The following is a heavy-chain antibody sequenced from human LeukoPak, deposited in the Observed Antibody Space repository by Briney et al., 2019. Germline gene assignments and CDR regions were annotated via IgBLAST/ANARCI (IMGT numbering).Heavy chain of an antibody. Sequence: VKVSCKASGGTFSSYAISWVRQAPGQGLEWMGGIIPIFGTANYAQKFQGRVTITADESTSTAYMELSSLRSEDTAVYYCASGPRDSSGYYYFDYWGQGTLVTVSS. CDR2: IIPIFGTA. J-gene: IGHJ4*02. V-gene: IGHV1-69*01. CDR3: ASGPRDSSGYYYFDY. D-gene: IGHD3-22*01. CDR1: GGTFSSYA.